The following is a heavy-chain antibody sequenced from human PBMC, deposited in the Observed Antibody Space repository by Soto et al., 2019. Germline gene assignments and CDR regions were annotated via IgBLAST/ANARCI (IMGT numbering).Heavy chain of an antibody. Sequence: ASVKVSCKASGGTFSSYAISWVRQAPGQGLEWMGGIIPIFGTANYAQKFQGRVTITADESTSTAYMELSSLRSEDTAVYYCARAAPDYDSSGYYRLDYWGQGTLVTVSS. CDR2: IIPIFGTA. V-gene: IGHV1-69*13. J-gene: IGHJ4*02. D-gene: IGHD3-22*01. CDR1: GGTFSSYA. CDR3: ARAAPDYDSSGYYRLDY.